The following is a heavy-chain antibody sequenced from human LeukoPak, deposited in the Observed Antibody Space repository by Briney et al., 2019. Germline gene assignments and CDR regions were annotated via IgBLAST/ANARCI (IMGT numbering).Heavy chain of an antibody. D-gene: IGHD3-10*01. V-gene: IGHV3-21*01. Sequence: PGGSLRLSCAASGFTFSSYSLNWVRQAPGKGLEWVSSISSSSSYIYYADSVKGRFTISRDNAKNTLYLEMNSLRAEDTAVYYCAKDLIRDRWFGESWGQGTLVTVSS. CDR1: GFTFSSYS. J-gene: IGHJ5*02. CDR2: ISSSSSYI. CDR3: AKDLIRDRWFGES.